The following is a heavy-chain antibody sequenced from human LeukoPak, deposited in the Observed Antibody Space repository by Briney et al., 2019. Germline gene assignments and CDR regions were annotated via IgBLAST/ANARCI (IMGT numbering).Heavy chain of an antibody. CDR2: IIPIFGTA. V-gene: IGHV1-69*13. CDR1: GGTFSSYA. Sequence: SVKVSCKASGGTFSSYAISWVRQAPGQGLEWMGGIIPIFGTANYAQKFQGRVTITADESTRTAYMELSSLRSEDTAVYYCAGALRFLEWLPLNWFDPWGQGTLVTVSS. CDR3: AGALRFLEWLPLNWFDP. D-gene: IGHD3-3*01. J-gene: IGHJ5*02.